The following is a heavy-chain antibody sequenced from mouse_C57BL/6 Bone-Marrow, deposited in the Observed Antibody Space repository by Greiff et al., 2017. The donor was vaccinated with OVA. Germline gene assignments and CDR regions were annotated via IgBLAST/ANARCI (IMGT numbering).Heavy chain of an antibody. J-gene: IGHJ3*01. CDR2: ISSGGSYT. CDR1: GFTFSSYG. V-gene: IGHV5-6*01. Sequence: EVKLVESGGDLVKPGGSLKLSCAASGFTFSSYGMSWVRQTPDKRLEWVATISSGGSYTYYPDSVKGRFTITRDNANNTLYLQMGSLNSEVTAMYYCAIGGLHYFGSSPAGFAYWGQGTLVTVSA. D-gene: IGHD1-1*01. CDR3: AIGGLHYFGSSPAGFAY.